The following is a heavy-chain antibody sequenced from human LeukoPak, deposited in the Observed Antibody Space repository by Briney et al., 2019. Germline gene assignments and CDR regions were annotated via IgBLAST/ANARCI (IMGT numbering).Heavy chain of an antibody. Sequence: PSETLSLTCTVSGGSISSYYWSWIRQPPGKGLEWIGYIYYSGSTNYNPSLKSRVTISVDTSKNQFSLKLSSVTAADTAVYYCARRSSSWYRDAFDIWGQGTMVTVSS. CDR1: GGSISSYY. CDR2: IYYSGST. D-gene: IGHD6-13*01. V-gene: IGHV4-59*01. J-gene: IGHJ3*02. CDR3: ARRSSSWYRDAFDI.